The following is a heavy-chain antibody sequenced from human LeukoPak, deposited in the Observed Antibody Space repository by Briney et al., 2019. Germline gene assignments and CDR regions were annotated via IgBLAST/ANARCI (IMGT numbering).Heavy chain of an antibody. CDR2: INPNSGGT. D-gene: IGHD1-7*01. CDR3: ARGNHNWNYETNWFDP. CDR1: GYTFTGYY. Sequence: ASVTVSCKASGYTFTGYYMHWVRQAPGQGLEWMGWINPNSGGTNYAQKFQGRVTMTRDTSISTAYMELSRLRSDDTAVYYCARGNHNWNYETNWFDPWGQGTLVTVSS. V-gene: IGHV1-2*02. J-gene: IGHJ5*02.